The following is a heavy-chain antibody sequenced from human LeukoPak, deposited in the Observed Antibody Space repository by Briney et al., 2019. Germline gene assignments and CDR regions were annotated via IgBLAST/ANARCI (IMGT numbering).Heavy chain of an antibody. CDR2: IYWDDDK. CDR1: GYSLRSSPMG. Sequence: SGPTLVNPTETLTLTCTFSGYSLRSSPMGVGWIRQPPGKALEWLALIYWDDDKRYRPSLQSRLTITKETSKNQVVLTMTNMDPVDTATYFCAHRLDLVGNWHSGAFDFWGRGTMVTASS. D-gene: IGHD1/OR15-1a*01. CDR3: AHRLDLVGNWHSGAFDF. J-gene: IGHJ3*01. V-gene: IGHV2-5*02.